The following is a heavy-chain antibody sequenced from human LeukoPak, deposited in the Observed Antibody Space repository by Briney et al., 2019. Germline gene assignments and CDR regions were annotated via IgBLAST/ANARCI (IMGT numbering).Heavy chain of an antibody. V-gene: IGHV4-39*01. CDR3: GRMISANFYFCYGMDV. CDR2: ISYSGNT. CDR1: GDSISSSSSY. D-gene: IGHD4/OR15-4a*01. J-gene: IGHJ6*02. Sequence: PSETLSLTCTVSGDSISSSSSYWGWIRQPPGKGLEWIGSISYSGNTYYNPSLKSRVSTSVDTSKNQFSLKLSSVTAADTAVYYCGRMISANFYFCYGMDVWGQGTTVTVSS.